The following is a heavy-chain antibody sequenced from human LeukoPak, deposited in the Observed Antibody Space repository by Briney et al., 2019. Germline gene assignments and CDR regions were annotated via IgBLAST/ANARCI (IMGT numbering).Heavy chain of an antibody. J-gene: IGHJ2*01. CDR1: GYRFSTYW. CDR3: ARHQGVPDFYWYFEL. V-gene: IGHV5-51*01. Sequence: GESLKISCVGSGYRFSTYWIAWARQMPGKGLEWMGIIHSGDSNTVYSPSFQGQVTISVDKSISTAYLQWSSLKASDTAMYYCARHQGVPDFYWYFELWGRGTLLTVSS. CDR2: IHSGDSNT. D-gene: IGHD3-3*01.